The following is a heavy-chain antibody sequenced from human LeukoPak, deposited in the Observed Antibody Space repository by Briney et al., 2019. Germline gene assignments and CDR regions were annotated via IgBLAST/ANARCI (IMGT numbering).Heavy chain of an antibody. J-gene: IGHJ4*02. Sequence: PGGSLSLSCSASGFTFKKYAMHWVRQALGKGLEYVSAINSNGGRTYYADSVKGRSTISRDNSKNTLFLQMSSLRVEDTAVYYCVKDLYYDNSGYYSGAFDYWGQGTLVTVSS. V-gene: IGHV3-64D*06. CDR3: VKDLYYDNSGYYSGAFDY. D-gene: IGHD3-22*01. CDR2: INSNGGRT. CDR1: GFTFKKYA.